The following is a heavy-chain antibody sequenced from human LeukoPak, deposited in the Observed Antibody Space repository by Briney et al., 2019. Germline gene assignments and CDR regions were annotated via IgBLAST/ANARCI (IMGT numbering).Heavy chain of an antibody. Sequence: SETLSLTCTVSGGSISSYYWSWIRQPPGKGLEWIGYIYYSGSTNYNPSLKSRVTISVDTSKNQFSLKLSSVSAADTGVYYCARVITSGYYFFDDWGQGTLVTVSS. D-gene: IGHD3-22*01. CDR1: GGSISSYY. CDR2: IYYSGST. CDR3: ARVITSGYYFFDD. J-gene: IGHJ4*02. V-gene: IGHV4-59*08.